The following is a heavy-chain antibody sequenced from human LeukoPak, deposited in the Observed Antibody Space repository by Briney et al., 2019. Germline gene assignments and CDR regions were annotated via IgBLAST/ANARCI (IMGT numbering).Heavy chain of an antibody. V-gene: IGHV1-2*02. CDR3: ARGPSTGDFDY. D-gene: IGHD7-27*01. Sequence: ASVKVSCKPSGYTFTDYFLHWLRQAPGQRLEWMGWINPNTGGTSYAQKFQGRVTMTRDTSISTAYMELSSLKSDDTAVYYCARGPSTGDFDYWGQGTLVTVSS. CDR2: INPNTGGT. CDR1: GYTFTDYF. J-gene: IGHJ4*02.